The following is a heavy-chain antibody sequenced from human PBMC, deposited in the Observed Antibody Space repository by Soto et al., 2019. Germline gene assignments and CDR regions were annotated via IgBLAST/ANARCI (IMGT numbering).Heavy chain of an antibody. Sequence: QITLKESGPTLVNTTQPLTLTCTFSGLSLSNSGVGVGWIRQPPGKAVEWLALIYWDDDKRYSPSLKSRLTITKDTSKNQMVITMANMDPVDTTTYYCAHSGRYYRYIHWYFDLWGRGTMVTVSS. J-gene: IGHJ2*01. CDR2: IYWDDDK. CDR3: AHSGRYYRYIHWYFDL. D-gene: IGHD1-26*01. V-gene: IGHV2-5*02. CDR1: GLSLSNSGVG.